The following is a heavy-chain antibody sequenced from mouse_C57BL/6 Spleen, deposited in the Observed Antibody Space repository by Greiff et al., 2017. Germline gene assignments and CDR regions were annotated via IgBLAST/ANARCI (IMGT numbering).Heavy chain of an antibody. J-gene: IGHJ2*01. V-gene: IGHV1-15*01. CDR3: TQTAQANYFDY. Sequence: QVQLQQSGAELVRPGASVTLSCKASGYTFTDYAMHWVKQTPVHGLEWIGAIDPETGGTAYNQKFKGKAILTADKSSSTAYMELRSLTSEDSAVYYCTQTAQANYFDYWGQGTTLTVSS. CDR1: GYTFTDYA. CDR2: IDPETGGT. D-gene: IGHD3-2*02.